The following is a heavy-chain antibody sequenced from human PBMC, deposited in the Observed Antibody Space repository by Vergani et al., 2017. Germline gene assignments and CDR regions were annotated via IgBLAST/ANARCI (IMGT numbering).Heavy chain of an antibody. J-gene: IGHJ4*02. CDR3: ATQPHYYDSSGYPIGYFDY. V-gene: IGHV4-31*01. CDR1: GGSISSGGYY. CDR2: IYYSGST. D-gene: IGHD3-22*01. Sequence: QVQLQESGPGLVKPSQTLSLTCTVSGGSISSGGYYWSWIRQHPGKGLEWIGYIYYSGSTNYSPSFQGHVTISADKSISTAYLQWSSLKASDTAMYYCATQPHYYDSSGYPIGYFDYWGQGTLVTVSS.